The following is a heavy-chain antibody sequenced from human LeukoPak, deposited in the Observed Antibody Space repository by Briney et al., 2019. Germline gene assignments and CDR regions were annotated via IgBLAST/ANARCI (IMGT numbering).Heavy chain of an antibody. V-gene: IGHV3-23*01. J-gene: IGHJ4*02. D-gene: IGHD6-19*01. Sequence: PGGSLRLSCAASGFTLSNYVVNWVRQAPGKGLEWVSATSGSGGSTKYADSVKGRFTISGDNSKNTLYLQMNSLRAEDTAVYYCAKSQSGWYSFDYWGQGTLVTVPS. CDR1: GFTLSNYV. CDR3: AKSQSGWYSFDY. CDR2: TSGSGGST.